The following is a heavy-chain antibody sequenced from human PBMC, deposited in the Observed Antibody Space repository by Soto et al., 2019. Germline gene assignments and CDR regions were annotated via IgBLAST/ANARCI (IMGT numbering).Heavy chain of an antibody. D-gene: IGHD3-22*01. CDR1: GYSFTSYW. J-gene: IGHJ4*02. Sequence: SGYSFTSYWIGWVRQMPGKGLEWMGIIYPGDSDTRYSPSFQGQVTISADKSISTAYLQWSSLKASDTAMYYCARSRDLYYDSSGYALWGQGTLVTVSS. CDR3: ARSRDLYYDSSGYAL. V-gene: IGHV5-51*01. CDR2: IYPGDSDT.